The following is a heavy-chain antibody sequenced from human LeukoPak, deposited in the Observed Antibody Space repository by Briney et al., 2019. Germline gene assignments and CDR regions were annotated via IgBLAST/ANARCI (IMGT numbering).Heavy chain of an antibody. CDR3: ARDQPTHGTAFDY. CDR1: GFTFSSYA. V-gene: IGHV3-30-3*01. Sequence: GGSLRLSCAASGFTFSSYAMHWVRQAPGKGLEWVAVISYDGSNKYYADSVKGRFTISRDNSKNTLYLQMNSLRAEDTAVYYCARDQPTHGTAFDYWGQGTLVTVSS. J-gene: IGHJ4*02. CDR2: ISYDGSNK.